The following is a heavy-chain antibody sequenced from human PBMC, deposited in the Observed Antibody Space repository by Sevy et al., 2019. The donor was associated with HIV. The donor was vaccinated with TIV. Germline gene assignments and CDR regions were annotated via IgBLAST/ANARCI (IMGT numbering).Heavy chain of an antibody. V-gene: IGHV4-34*01. J-gene: IGHJ4*01. D-gene: IGHD2-15*01. CDR1: GVSFSDYY. CDR3: ARGPLFSPEYCSGGTCPTIDF. CDR2: VSQSGSA. Sequence: SETLSLTCAVSGVSFSDYYWAWIRQAPGKGLGWIGEVSQSGSAKYNPSLRSRVIMSLDTSKNQVSLKLTSVTAADTAIYYCARGPLFSPEYCSGGTCPTIDFWSQGTLVTVSS.